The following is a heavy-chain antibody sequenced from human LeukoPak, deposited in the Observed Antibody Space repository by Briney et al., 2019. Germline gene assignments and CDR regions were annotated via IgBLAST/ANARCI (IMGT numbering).Heavy chain of an antibody. CDR1: GYSISSGYY. Sequence: PSETLSLTCAVSGYSISSGYYWGWIRQPPGKGLEWIGSIYHSGSTYYNPSLKSRVTISVDTSKNQFSLKLSSLTAADTAVYYCVRHRTRGAVVPAAIGNWGQGTLVTVSS. CDR3: VRHRTRGAVVPAAIGN. V-gene: IGHV4-38-2*01. J-gene: IGHJ4*02. D-gene: IGHD2-2*02. CDR2: IYHSGST.